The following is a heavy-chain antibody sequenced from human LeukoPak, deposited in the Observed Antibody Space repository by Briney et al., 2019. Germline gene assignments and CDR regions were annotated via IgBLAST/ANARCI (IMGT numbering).Heavy chain of an antibody. J-gene: IGHJ4*02. CDR2: TNEDGSYA. CDR1: GFTLSSYW. CDR3: GRINYNGDY. Sequence: PGGSLRLSCAASGFTLSSYWVHWVRQPPGKGLMWLSRTNEDGSYAEFADSAKGRSTISRDNAKNTVYLQMNSLRTEDTAVYFCGRINYNGDYWGRGTLVTVSS. V-gene: IGHV3-74*03. D-gene: IGHD3-10*01.